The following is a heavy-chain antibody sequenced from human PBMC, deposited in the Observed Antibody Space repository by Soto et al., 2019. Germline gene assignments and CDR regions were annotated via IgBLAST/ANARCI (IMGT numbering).Heavy chain of an antibody. V-gene: IGHV1-8*02. CDR2: MNPINGAT. D-gene: IGHD6-13*01. Sequence: ASVKFSCKASGYDFTAYDINWVRQASGQGLEWMGWMNPINGATGSARRFQGRVSMTRNTATGTAYLELTSLRSDDTAVYYCGRGPSQRAPAGGTPYYYAMDVWGQ. J-gene: IGHJ6*02. CDR1: GYDFTAYD. CDR3: GRGPSQRAPAGGTPYYYAMDV.